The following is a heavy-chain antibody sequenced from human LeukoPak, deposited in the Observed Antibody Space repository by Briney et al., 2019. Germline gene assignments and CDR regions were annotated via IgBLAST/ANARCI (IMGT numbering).Heavy chain of an antibody. CDR3: ARDCGSQCLFDY. CDR1: GYTFTNYG. CDR2: ISGYNGNT. Sequence: ASVKVSCKASGYTFTNYGISWVRQAPGQGLEWMGWISGYNGNTNYAQKSQGRVTMTTDTSTNTAHMELRSLRSDDTAIYYCARDCGSQCLFDYWGQGTLVTVSS. D-gene: IGHD2-21*01. V-gene: IGHV1-18*01. J-gene: IGHJ4*02.